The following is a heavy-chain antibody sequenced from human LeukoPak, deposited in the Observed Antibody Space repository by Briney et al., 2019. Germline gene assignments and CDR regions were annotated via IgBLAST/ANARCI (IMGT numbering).Heavy chain of an antibody. CDR1: GFTVSSNY. CDR3: ARFRTRNAFDI. Sequence: GGSLRLSCAASGFTVSSNYMSRVRQVPGKGLEWVSIIHRDGSTYYADSVKGRFTISRDNSKNTLYIQMNSLRAKDTAVYYCARFRTRNAFDIWGQGTMVTVSS. V-gene: IGHV3-66*01. CDR2: IHRDGST. J-gene: IGHJ3*02. D-gene: IGHD3-10*01.